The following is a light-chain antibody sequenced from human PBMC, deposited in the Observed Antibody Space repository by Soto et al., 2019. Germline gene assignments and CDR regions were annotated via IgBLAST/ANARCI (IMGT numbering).Light chain of an antibody. CDR2: DAS. CDR3: QQRGNWPPIT. J-gene: IGKJ5*01. CDR1: QSVSRF. V-gene: IGKV3-11*01. Sequence: ETVLTQSPATLSLSPGERATLSCRASQSVSRFLAWYQQKPGQAPRLLIYDASNRATGIPARFSGSGSGTDCTLTISSLEPEDFAVYYCQQRGNWPPITFGQGTRLDIK.